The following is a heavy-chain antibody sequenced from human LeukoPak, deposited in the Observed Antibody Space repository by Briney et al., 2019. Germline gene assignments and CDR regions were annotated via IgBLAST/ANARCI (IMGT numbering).Heavy chain of an antibody. CDR1: GYTFTGYY. D-gene: IGHD2-21*01. CDR3: ARYLGSGGGDYYHS. J-gene: IGHJ4*02. V-gene: IGHV1-2*02. Sequence: GASVKVSCKASGYTFTGYYMHWVRQAPGQGLEWMGWINPNSGGTNYAQKFQGRVTMTRDTSISTTYLDLSRLRSDDTAVYYCARYLGSGGGDYYHSWGQGTPVTVSS. CDR2: INPNSGGT.